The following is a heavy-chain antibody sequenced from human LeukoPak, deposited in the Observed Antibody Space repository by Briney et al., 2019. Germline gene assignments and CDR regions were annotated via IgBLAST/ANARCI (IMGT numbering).Heavy chain of an antibody. CDR3: AKDTTGIGFNWFDP. CDR2: ISYDGSNK. Sequence: GGSLRLSCAASGFTFSSYGMHWVRQAPGKGLEWVAVISYDGSNKYYADSVKGRFTISRDNSKNTLYLQMNSLRAEDTALYYCAKDTTGIGFNWFDPWGQRTLVTVSS. D-gene: IGHD1-1*01. V-gene: IGHV3-30*18. J-gene: IGHJ5*02. CDR1: GFTFSSYG.